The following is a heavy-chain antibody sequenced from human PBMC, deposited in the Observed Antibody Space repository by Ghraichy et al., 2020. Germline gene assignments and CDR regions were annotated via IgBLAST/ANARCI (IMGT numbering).Heavy chain of an antibody. CDR1: GFTFDDYA. CDR2: ISWNSGSI. V-gene: IGHV3-9*01. CDR3: AKDIKSRAYDFWSGPPGG. D-gene: IGHD3-3*01. Sequence: GGSLRLSCAASGFTFDDYAMHWVRQAPGKGLEWVSGISWNSGSIGYADSVKGRFTISRDNAKNSLYLQMNSLRAEDTALYYCAKDIKSRAYDFWSGPPGGWGQGTLVTVSS. J-gene: IGHJ4*02.